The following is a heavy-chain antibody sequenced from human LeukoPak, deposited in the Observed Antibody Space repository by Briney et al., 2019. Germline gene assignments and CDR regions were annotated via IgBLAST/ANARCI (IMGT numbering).Heavy chain of an antibody. CDR2: ISSSSSYI. CDR3: ARSIDILTAYCYFDY. V-gene: IGHV3-21*01. J-gene: IGHJ4*02. D-gene: IGHD3-9*01. Sequence: PGGSLRLSCAASGFTFSSYSMNWVRQAPGKGLEWVSSISSSSSYIYYADSVKGRFTISRDNAKNSLYLQMNSLRAEDTAVYYCARSIDILTAYCYFDYWGQGALVTVSS. CDR1: GFTFSSYS.